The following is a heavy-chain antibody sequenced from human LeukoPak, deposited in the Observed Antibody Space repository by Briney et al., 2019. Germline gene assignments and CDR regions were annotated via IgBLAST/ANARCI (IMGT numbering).Heavy chain of an antibody. CDR1: GYTFTNYG. J-gene: IGHJ4*02. Sequence: ASLKVSCKASGYTFTNYGISWVRQAPGQGLEWMGWISAYNGNTNYAQKLQGRVTMTTDTSTTTAYMELRSLRSDDTAVYYCARHPPRDGYIFGEFDYWGQGTLVTVSS. V-gene: IGHV1-18*01. D-gene: IGHD5-24*01. CDR2: ISAYNGNT. CDR3: ARHPPRDGYIFGEFDY.